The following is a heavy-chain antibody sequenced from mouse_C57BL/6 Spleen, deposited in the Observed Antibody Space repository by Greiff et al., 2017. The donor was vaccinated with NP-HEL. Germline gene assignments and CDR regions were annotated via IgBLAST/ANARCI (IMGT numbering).Heavy chain of an antibody. CDR2: IYPGSGNT. V-gene: IGHV1-76*01. CDR3: AREDGSSYAMDY. D-gene: IGHD1-1*01. Sequence: QVQLQQSGAELVRPGASVKLSCKASGYTFTDYYINWVKQRPGQGLEWIARIYPGSGNTYYNEKFKGKATLTAEKSSSTAYMQLSSLTSEDSAVYFCAREDGSSYAMDYWGQGTSVTVSS. CDR1: GYTFTDYY. J-gene: IGHJ4*01.